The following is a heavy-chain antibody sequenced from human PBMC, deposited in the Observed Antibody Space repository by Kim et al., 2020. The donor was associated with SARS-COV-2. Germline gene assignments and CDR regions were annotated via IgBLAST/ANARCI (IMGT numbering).Heavy chain of an antibody. Sequence: GGSLRLSCAVSGLTFSKYAMCWVRHAPGKGLEWVSGITESVGASYYTTYYADSFKGRFTISRDNPKNPLYLQMNSLRVEYTALYYFSKGLVEDDYWG. D-gene: IGHD2-15*01. CDR3: SKGLVEDDY. CDR1: GLTFSKYA. J-gene: IGHJ4*01. V-gene: IGHV3-23*01. CDR2: ITESVGASYYTT.